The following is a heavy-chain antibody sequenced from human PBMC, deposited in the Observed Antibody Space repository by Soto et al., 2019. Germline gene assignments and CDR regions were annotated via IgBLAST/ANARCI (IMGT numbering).Heavy chain of an antibody. D-gene: IGHD3-10*01. CDR1: GFTFSSYA. Sequence: PGGSLRLSCAASGFTFSSYAMSWVRQAPGKGLEWVSAISGSGGSTYYADTVKGRFTISRDNSKNTLYLKKNSLRVEDTAVYYFSKVYPKSITMVRGVIPWFDPWGQGTLVTVSS. CDR2: ISGSGGST. V-gene: IGHV3-23*01. CDR3: SKVYPKSITMVRGVIPWFDP. J-gene: IGHJ5*02.